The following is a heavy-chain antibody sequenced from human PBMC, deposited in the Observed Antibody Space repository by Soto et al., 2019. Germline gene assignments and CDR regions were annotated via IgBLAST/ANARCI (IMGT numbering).Heavy chain of an antibody. D-gene: IGHD1-26*01. Sequence: QLQLQESGPGLVKPSETLSLTCTVSGGSITTNSYYWGWIRQSPGKGLEWIGNIFYSGNTYYNPSLKSRVPISVDTSTNQFPLKVTSVTAADTSVYYCASRVGRCFDYWGQGTLVTVSS. CDR2: IFYSGNT. J-gene: IGHJ4*02. CDR1: GGSITTNSYY. CDR3: ASRVGRCFDY. V-gene: IGHV4-39*01.